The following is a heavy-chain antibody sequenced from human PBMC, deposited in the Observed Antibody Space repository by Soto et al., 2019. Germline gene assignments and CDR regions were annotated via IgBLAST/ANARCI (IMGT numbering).Heavy chain of an antibody. CDR3: ARDLGDSSSSKGYYYYYYGMDV. CDR2: IIPIFGTA. CDR1: GGTFSSYA. D-gene: IGHD6-6*01. V-gene: IGHV1-69*06. J-gene: IGHJ6*02. Sequence: SVKVSCKASGGTFSSYAISWVRQAPGQGLEWMGGIIPIFGTANYAQKFQGRVTITADKSTSTAYMELSSLRSEDTAVYYCARDLGDSSSSKGYYYYYYGMDVWGHGTKVTVSS.